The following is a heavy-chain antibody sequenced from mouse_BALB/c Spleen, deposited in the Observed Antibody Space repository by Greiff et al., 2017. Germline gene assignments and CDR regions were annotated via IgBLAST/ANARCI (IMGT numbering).Heavy chain of an antibody. V-gene: IGHV5-6-5*01. CDR3: ARVNYGSRYYFDY. J-gene: IGHJ2*01. D-gene: IGHD1-1*01. Sequence: EVKLVESGGGLVQPGGSLKLSCAASGFTFSSYAMSWVRQTPEKRLEWVASISSGGSTYYPDSVKGRFTISRDNARNILYLQMSSLRSEDTAMYYCARVNYGSRYYFDYWGQGTTLTVSS. CDR2: ISSGGST. CDR1: GFTFSSYA.